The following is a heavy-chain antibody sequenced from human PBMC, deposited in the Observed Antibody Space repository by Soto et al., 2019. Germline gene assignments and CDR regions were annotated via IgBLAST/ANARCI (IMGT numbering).Heavy chain of an antibody. V-gene: IGHV3-33*01. CDR1: GFTFRNYG. CDR2: IWFDGSEI. CDR3: ARYYSGHSDY. J-gene: IGHJ4*02. Sequence: QVYLVQSGGGVVQPGRSLRLSCAASGFTFRNYGMHWVRQAPGRGLEWVAVIWFDGSEIYYADSVKGRFTISRDNSNSALFLQMDYLRAEDTAMYYCARYYSGHSDYWGQGTPVTVSS. D-gene: IGHD1-26*01.